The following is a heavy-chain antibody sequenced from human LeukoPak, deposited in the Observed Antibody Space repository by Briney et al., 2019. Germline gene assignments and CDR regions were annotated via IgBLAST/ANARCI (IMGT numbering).Heavy chain of an antibody. Sequence: ASVKVSCKASGGTFSSYAISWVRQAPGQGLEWMGRIIPILGIANYAQKFQGRVTITADKSTSTAYMELSSLRSEDTAVYYCASADKFHCGETIFGGCAFDIWGQGTMVTVSS. D-gene: IGHD3-3*01. CDR2: IIPILGIA. V-gene: IGHV1-69*04. CDR1: GGTFSSYA. CDR3: ASADKFHCGETIFGGCAFDI. J-gene: IGHJ3*02.